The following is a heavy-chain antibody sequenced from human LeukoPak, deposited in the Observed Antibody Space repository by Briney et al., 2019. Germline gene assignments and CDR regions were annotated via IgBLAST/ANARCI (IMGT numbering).Heavy chain of an antibody. CDR2: INPNSGGT. D-gene: IGHD5-18*01. Sequence: ASVKVSCKASGYTFTGYYMHWVRQAPGQGLEWMGWINPNSGGTNYAQKFQGRVTMTEDTSTDTAYMELSSLRSEDTAVYYCATVPSGYSYGWYFDLWGRGTLVTVSS. CDR1: GYTFTGYY. V-gene: IGHV1-2*02. CDR3: ATVPSGYSYGWYFDL. J-gene: IGHJ2*01.